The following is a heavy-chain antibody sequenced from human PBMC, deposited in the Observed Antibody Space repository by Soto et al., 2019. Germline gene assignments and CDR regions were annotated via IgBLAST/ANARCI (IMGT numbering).Heavy chain of an antibody. V-gene: IGHV1-69*14. CDR3: ASSPPPTVTMYSRFFDL. Sequence: QVQLVQSGAEVKKPGSSVKVSCKTSGGTFSSYAINWVRQAPGQGLEWMGGIIPIFGTANYAQKFQGRITITAXXSXNIXYMELRSLRSDDTAVYYCASSPPPTVTMYSRFFDLWGRGTLVTVSS. D-gene: IGHD4-17*01. J-gene: IGHJ2*01. CDR2: IIPIFGTA. CDR1: GGTFSSYA.